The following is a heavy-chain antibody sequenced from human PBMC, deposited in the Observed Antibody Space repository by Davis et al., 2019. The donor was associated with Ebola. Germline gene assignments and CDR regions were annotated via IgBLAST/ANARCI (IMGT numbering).Heavy chain of an antibody. CDR2: IYYSGST. D-gene: IGHD3-16*01. V-gene: IGHV4-59*08. Sequence: PSETLSLTCTVSGGSISSYYWSWIRQPPGKGLEWIGYIYYSGSTYYNPSLKSRVTISVDTSKNQFSLKLSSVTAADTAVYYCARGGGSYYMDVWGKGTTVTVSS. CDR3: ARGGGSYYMDV. CDR1: GGSISSYY. J-gene: IGHJ6*03.